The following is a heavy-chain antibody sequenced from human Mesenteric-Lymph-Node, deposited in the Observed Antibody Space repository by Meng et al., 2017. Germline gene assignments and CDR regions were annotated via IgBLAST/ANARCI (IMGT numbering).Heavy chain of an antibody. Sequence: GESLKISCAASGFAFSGSWMSWVRQAPGKGLEWVANIKQDGSEKYYVDSVKGRFTISRDNAKNSVYLQMTSLRGEDTAVYYCARDPGGGRGYGGESDHWGQGTLVTVSS. CDR3: ARDPGGGRGYGGESDH. J-gene: IGHJ4*02. D-gene: IGHD5-12*01. V-gene: IGHV3-7*01. CDR1: GFAFSGSW. CDR2: IKQDGSEK.